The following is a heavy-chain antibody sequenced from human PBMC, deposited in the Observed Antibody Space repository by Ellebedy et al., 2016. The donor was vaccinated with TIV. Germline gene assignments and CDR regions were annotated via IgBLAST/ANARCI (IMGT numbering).Heavy chain of an antibody. D-gene: IGHD2-21*01. CDR2: ISAYNGNT. V-gene: IGHV1-18*04. CDR1: GYTFVSYG. CDR3: ARDPPTRVIVPGGEFDY. J-gene: IGHJ4*02. Sequence: ASVKVSCKASGYTFVSYGISWVRQVPGQGLEWMGWISAYNGNTNYAQKFQGGVTMTTDASTSTAYMELRSLRSDDTAVYYCARDPPTRVIVPGGEFDYWGQGTLVTVSS.